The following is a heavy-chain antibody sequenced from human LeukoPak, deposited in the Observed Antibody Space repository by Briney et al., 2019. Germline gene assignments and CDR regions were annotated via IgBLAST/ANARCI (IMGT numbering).Heavy chain of an antibody. CDR2: IYTSGST. J-gene: IGHJ3*02. Sequence: SQTLSLTCTVSGGSISSGSYYWSWIRQPAGKGLEWIGRIYTSGSTNYNPSLKSRVTISVDTSKNRFSLKLSSVTAADTAVYYCATDGSGSYYHDAFDIWGQGTMVAVSS. CDR1: GGSISSGSYY. CDR3: ATDGSGSYYHDAFDI. V-gene: IGHV4-61*02. D-gene: IGHD3-10*01.